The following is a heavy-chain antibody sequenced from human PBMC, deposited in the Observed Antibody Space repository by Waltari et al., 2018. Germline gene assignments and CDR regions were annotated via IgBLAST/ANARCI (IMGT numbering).Heavy chain of an antibody. Sequence: QLQLQESGPGLVEPSGTLSLTCAVSGDSMSGTNCWSWVRQSPQKGLEWIGQVHHSGKINDNPTCASRVTISGDTSNNQFSLMVTSATAADTAVYYCARDRGRGLYLDTWGPGILVTVSP. CDR3: ARDRGRGLYLDT. CDR1: GDSMSGTNC. CDR2: VHHSGKI. D-gene: IGHD2-15*01. J-gene: IGHJ5*02. V-gene: IGHV4-4*02.